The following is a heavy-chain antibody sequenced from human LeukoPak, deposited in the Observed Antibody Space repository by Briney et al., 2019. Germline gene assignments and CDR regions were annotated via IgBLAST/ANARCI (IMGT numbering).Heavy chain of an antibody. J-gene: IGHJ6*02. CDR3: ARDPDRLLMFGMDV. CDR2: ITWNRDNI. V-gene: IGHV3-9*01. Sequence: GGSLRLSCTVSGFTFDDYAMHWVRHTPGKGLEWVAGITWNRDNIGYGDFVKGRFTISRDNSNNTLYLQMNSLRTEDTAVYYCARDPDRLLMFGMDVWGQGTTVTVSS. D-gene: IGHD3-9*01. CDR1: GFTFDDYA.